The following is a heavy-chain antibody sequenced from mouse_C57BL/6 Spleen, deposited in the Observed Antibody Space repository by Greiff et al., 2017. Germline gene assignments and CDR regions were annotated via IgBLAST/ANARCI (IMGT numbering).Heavy chain of an antibody. Sequence: DVKLQESGPGLVKPSQSLSLTCSVTGYSITSGYYWNWIRQFPGNKLEWMGYISYDGSNNYNPSLKNRISITRDTSKNQFFLKLNSVTTEDTATYYCARDQYDYDGACYFDYWGQGTTLTVSS. CDR3: ARDQYDYDGACYFDY. V-gene: IGHV3-6*01. CDR2: ISYDGSN. J-gene: IGHJ2*01. CDR1: GYSITSGYY. D-gene: IGHD2-4*01.